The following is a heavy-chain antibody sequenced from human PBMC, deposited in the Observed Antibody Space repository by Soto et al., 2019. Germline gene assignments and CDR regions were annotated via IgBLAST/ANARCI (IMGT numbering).Heavy chain of an antibody. Sequence: SETLSLTCTVSGGSISSSSYYWGWIRQPPGKGLEWIGSIYYSGSTYYNPSLKSRVTISVDTSKNQFSLKLSSVTAADTAVYYCARHTDSFGAYYDSSGYSGTVGFDPWGQGTLVTVSS. V-gene: IGHV4-39*01. CDR2: IYYSGST. CDR3: ARHTDSFGAYYDSSGYSGTVGFDP. J-gene: IGHJ5*02. CDR1: GGSISSSSYY. D-gene: IGHD3-22*01.